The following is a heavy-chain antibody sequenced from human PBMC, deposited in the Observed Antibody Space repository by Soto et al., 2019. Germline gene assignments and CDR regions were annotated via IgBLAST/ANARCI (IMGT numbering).Heavy chain of an antibody. CDR3: ARGVVSTGYFDY. Sequence: EVQLVESGGGLVQPGGSLRLSCAASGFPFSDNYMDWVRQAPGKGLEWVGRSRDKAHSHTTEYAESVKGRFTISRDDSENALYLQMNSLKTEDTAVYYCARGVVSTGYFDYWGQGTLVTVSS. CDR2: SRDKAHSHTT. CDR1: GFPFSDNY. D-gene: IGHD5-12*01. V-gene: IGHV3-72*01. J-gene: IGHJ4*02.